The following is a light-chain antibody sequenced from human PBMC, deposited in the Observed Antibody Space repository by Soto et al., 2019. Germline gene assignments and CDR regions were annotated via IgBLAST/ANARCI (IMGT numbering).Light chain of an antibody. CDR3: QQYNNWPQT. J-gene: IGKJ1*01. CDR2: GSC. CDR1: QSVSSN. V-gene: IGKV3-15*01. Sequence: EIVLTQSPGTLALSPGERATLSCRASQSVSSNLAWYRQTVGQAPRLXIYGSCTRETGIPARFSGSGAGTEFTLTISSLQSEDFAVYYCQQYNNWPQTFGQGTKVDIK.